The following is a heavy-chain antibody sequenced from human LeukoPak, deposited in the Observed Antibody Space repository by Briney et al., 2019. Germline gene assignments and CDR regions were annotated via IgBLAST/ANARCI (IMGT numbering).Heavy chain of an antibody. CDR1: GFTFSSYG. J-gene: IGHJ6*02. Sequence: GRSLRLSCAASGFTFSSYGMHWVRQAPGKGLEWVAVIWYDGSNKYYADSVKGRFTISRDNSKNTLYLQMNSLRAKDTAVYYCARDGIEMATTVYYYYGMDVWGQGTTVTVSS. V-gene: IGHV3-33*01. D-gene: IGHD5-24*01. CDR2: IWYDGSNK. CDR3: ARDGIEMATTVYYYYGMDV.